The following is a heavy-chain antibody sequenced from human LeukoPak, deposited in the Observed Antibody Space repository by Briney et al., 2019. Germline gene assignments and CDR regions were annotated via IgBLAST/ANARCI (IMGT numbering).Heavy chain of an antibody. J-gene: IGHJ4*02. CDR2: INHSGGT. CDR1: GGSFSGYY. V-gene: IGHV4-34*01. CDR3: ARGQWLADY. Sequence: SETLSLTCAVYGGSFSGYYWSWIRQPPGKGLEWIGEINHSGGTNYNPSLKSRVTISVDTSKNQFSLKLSSVTAADTAVYYCARGQWLADYWGQGTLVTVSS. D-gene: IGHD6-19*01.